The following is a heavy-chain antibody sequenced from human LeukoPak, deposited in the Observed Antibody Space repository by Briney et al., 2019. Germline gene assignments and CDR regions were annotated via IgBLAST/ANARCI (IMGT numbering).Heavy chain of an antibody. CDR1: GYNFPNFW. J-gene: IGHJ5*02. CDR3: ATPYSTSWGA. V-gene: IGHV5-51*01. D-gene: IGHD6-13*01. Sequence: GDSLKIPAQASGYNFPNFWIGWVRQMPGKGLEWMAIIYPADPDTRYSPSFEVQVTISADSSINTAYLQWRSLKAADSAMYYCATPYSTSWGAWGQGTLVTVSS. CDR2: IYPADPDT.